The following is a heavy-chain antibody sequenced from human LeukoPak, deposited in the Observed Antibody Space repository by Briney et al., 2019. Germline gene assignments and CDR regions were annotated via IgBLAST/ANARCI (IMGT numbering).Heavy chain of an antibody. Sequence: GASVTVSCTASGGTFSSYAISWVRQAPGQGLEWMGGIIPIFGTANYAQKFQGRVTITTDESTSTAYMELSSLRSEDTAVYYCARGDYYDSSALGYLDYWGQGTLVTVSS. CDR2: IIPIFGTA. V-gene: IGHV1-69*05. CDR1: GGTFSSYA. CDR3: ARGDYYDSSALGYLDY. J-gene: IGHJ4*02. D-gene: IGHD3-22*01.